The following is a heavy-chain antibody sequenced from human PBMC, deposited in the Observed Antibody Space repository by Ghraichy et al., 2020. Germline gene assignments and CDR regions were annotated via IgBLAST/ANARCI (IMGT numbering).Heavy chain of an antibody. CDR1: GYTFTGYY. CDR3: ARDRGSSFVGIDP. D-gene: IGHD6-13*01. Sequence: ASVKVSCKASGYTFTGYYMHWVRQAPGQGLEWMGRINPNSGGTNYAQKFQGRVTMTRDTSISTAYMELSRLRSDDTAVYYCARDRGSSFVGIDPWGQGTLVTVSS. V-gene: IGHV1-2*06. J-gene: IGHJ5*02. CDR2: INPNSGGT.